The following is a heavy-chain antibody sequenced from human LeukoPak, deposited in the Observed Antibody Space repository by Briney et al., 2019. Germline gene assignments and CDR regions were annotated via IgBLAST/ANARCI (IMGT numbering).Heavy chain of an antibody. V-gene: IGHV3-30-3*01. Sequence: GGSLRLSCAASGFTFSSYAMHWVRQAPGKGLEWVAVISYDGSNKYYADSAKGRFTISRDNSKNTLYLQMNSLRAEDTAVYYCARGGGYCGGDCYGIDYWGQGTLVTVSS. CDR1: GFTFSSYA. CDR2: ISYDGSNK. D-gene: IGHD2-21*01. J-gene: IGHJ4*02. CDR3: ARGGGYCGGDCYGIDY.